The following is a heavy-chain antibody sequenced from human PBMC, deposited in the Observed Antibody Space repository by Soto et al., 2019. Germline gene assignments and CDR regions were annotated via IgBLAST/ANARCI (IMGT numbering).Heavy chain of an antibody. CDR2: INAGNGNT. CDR3: ASAYYYDSSGYYIYYGMDV. CDR1: GYTFTSYA. J-gene: IGHJ6*02. Sequence: GASVKVSCKASGYTFTSYAMHWVRQAPGQRLEWMGWINAGNGNTKYSQKFQGRVTITGDTSASTAYMELSSLRSEDTAVYYCASAYYYDSSGYYIYYGMDVWGQGTTVTVSS. D-gene: IGHD3-22*01. V-gene: IGHV1-3*01.